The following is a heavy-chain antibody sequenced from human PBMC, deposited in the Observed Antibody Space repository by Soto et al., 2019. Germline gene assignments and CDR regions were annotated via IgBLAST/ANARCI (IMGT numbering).Heavy chain of an antibody. V-gene: IGHV4-34*01. CDR1: GGSFSGYY. CDR3: ARRFYGDYYFDY. D-gene: IGHD4-17*01. Sequence: SETLSLTCAVYGGSFSGYYWSWIRQPPGKGLEWIGEINHSGSTNYNPSLKSRVTISVDTSKNQFSLKLSSVTAADTAVYCCARRFYGDYYFDYWGQGTLVTVSS. J-gene: IGHJ4*02. CDR2: INHSGST.